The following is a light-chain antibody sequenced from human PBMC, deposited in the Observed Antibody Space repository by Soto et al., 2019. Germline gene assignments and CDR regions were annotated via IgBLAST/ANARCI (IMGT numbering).Light chain of an antibody. CDR3: SAYTSSVTPVV. Sequence: QSALTQPASVSGSPGQSITISCTGTSSDVGGYNYVSWYQQHPGKAPKLMIFDVSNRPSGVSNRFSGSKSGATASLTISGLQAEDEADYYCSAYTSSVTPVVFGGGTQLTVL. CDR1: SSDVGGYNY. CDR2: DVS. V-gene: IGLV2-14*01. J-gene: IGLJ2*01.